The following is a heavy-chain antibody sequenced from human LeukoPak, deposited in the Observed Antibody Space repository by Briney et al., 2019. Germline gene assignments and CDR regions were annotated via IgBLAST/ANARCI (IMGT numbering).Heavy chain of an antibody. CDR2: IKSKADGGAT. J-gene: IGHJ4*02. CDR3: TTLTMILVHPDY. D-gene: IGHD3-22*01. V-gene: IGHV3-15*01. Sequence: GGSLRLSCAASGFTFSDASMSWVRQAPGKGLEWVCRIKSKADGGATDYAATGKGRFSISRDDSKYMLYMQMSGLNTADTAIYYCTTLTMILVHPDYWGLGSLVTVSS. CDR1: GFTFSDAS.